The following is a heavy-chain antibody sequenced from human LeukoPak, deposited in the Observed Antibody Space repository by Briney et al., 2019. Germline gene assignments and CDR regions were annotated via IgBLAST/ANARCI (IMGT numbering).Heavy chain of an antibody. CDR1: GFIFSNHG. V-gene: IGHV3-48*01. CDR3: EAPDY. CDR2: ISSSSGTI. J-gene: IGHJ4*02. Sequence: PGGSLRLSCAASGFIFSNHGMNWVRQAPGKGLEWVSYISSSSGTIYYADSVKGRFTISRDNAKNSLYLQMNSLRAEDTAVYYCEAPDYWGQGTLVTVSS.